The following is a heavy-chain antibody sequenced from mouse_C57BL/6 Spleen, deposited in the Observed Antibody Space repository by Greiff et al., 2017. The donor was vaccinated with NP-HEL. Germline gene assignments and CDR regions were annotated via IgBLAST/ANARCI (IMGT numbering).Heavy chain of an antibody. CDR3: ARPDYYGSSYSYFDV. V-gene: IGHV1-18*01. J-gene: IGHJ1*03. CDR2: INPNNGGT. Sequence: VQLQQSGPELVKPGASVKIPCKASGYTFTDYNMDWVKQSHGKSLEWIGDINPNNGGTIYNQKFKGKATLTVDKSSSTAYMELRSLTSEDTAVYYCARPDYYGSSYSYFDVWGTGTTVTVSP. D-gene: IGHD1-1*01. CDR1: GYTFTDYN.